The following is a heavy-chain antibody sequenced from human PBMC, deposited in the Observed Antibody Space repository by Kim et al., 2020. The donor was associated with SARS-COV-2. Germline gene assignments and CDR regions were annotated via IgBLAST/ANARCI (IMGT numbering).Heavy chain of an antibody. CDR2: INHSGST. CDR3: ARGDEERNKTTVVKGGDY. CDR1: GGSFSGYY. D-gene: IGHD4-17*01. Sequence: SETLSLTCAVYGGSFSGYYWSWIRQPPGKGLEWIGEINHSGSTNYNPSLKSRVTISVDTSKNQFSLKLSSVTAADTAVYYCARGDEERNKTTVVKGGDYWGQGTLVTVSS. V-gene: IGHV4-34*01. J-gene: IGHJ4*02.